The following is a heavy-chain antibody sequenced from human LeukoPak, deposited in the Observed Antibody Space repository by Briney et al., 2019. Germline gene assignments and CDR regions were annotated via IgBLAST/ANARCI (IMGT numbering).Heavy chain of an antibody. D-gene: IGHD2-2*01. V-gene: IGHV4-59*01. CDR2: IYYSGST. Sequence: SETLSLTCTVSGGSISSYYWSWIRQPPGKGLEWIGYIYYSGSTNHNPSLKSRVTISVDTSKNQFSLKLSSVTAADTAVYYCARSPYCSSTSCYVGYYYYYYGMDVWGQGTTVTVSS. CDR3: ARSPYCSSTSCYVGYYYYYYGMDV. CDR1: GGSISSYY. J-gene: IGHJ6*02.